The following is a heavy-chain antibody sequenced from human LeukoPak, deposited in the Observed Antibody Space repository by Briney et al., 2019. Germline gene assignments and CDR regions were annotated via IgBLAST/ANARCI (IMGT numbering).Heavy chain of an antibody. J-gene: IGHJ4*02. CDR2: IYRDGST. CDR3: AKGYCSGGSCYGFDY. CDR1: ECTVSSNY. Sequence: RRSLRLSCAAAECTVSSNYMCWVHQAPGKGLEWVSVIYRDGSTYYADSAKGRFTISRDKSQNTLYLQMNSLRAADTSVYYCAKGYCSGGSCYGFDYWGQGTLVTVSS. V-gene: IGHV3-53*05. D-gene: IGHD2-15*01.